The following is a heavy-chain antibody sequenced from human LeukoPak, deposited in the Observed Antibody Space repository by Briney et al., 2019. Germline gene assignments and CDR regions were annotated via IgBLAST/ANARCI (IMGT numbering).Heavy chain of an antibody. CDR1: GISVTGNY. D-gene: IGHD2/OR15-2a*01. CDR2: IYQDGKK. J-gene: IGHJ5*02. Sequence: PGGSLRLSCAASGISVTGNYMAWVRQAPGKGLEWVSYIYQDGKKYYADAVNDRFTISRDSSKNTLYLEMNSLRVEDTAVYYCARDRDPVLGWFDPWGQGTPVTVSS. V-gene: IGHV3-66*01. CDR3: ARDRDPVLGWFDP.